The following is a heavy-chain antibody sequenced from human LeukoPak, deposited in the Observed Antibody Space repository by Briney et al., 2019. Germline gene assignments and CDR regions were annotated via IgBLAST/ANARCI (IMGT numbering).Heavy chain of an antibody. CDR1: GFTFSSYA. Sequence: GGSLRLSCAASGFTFSSYAMSWVRQPPGKGLEWVSAISGSGGSTYYADSVKGRFTISRDNSKNTLYLQMNSLRAEDTAVYYCAKDPDYAGHYYYYYGMDVWGQGTTVTVSS. CDR3: AKDPDYAGHYYYYYGMDV. J-gene: IGHJ6*02. D-gene: IGHD4-17*01. V-gene: IGHV3-23*01. CDR2: ISGSGGST.